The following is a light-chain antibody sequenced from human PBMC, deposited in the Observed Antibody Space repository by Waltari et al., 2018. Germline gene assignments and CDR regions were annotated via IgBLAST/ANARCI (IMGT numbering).Light chain of an antibody. CDR2: QDN. V-gene: IGLV3-1*01. J-gene: IGLJ2*01. CDR1: KLGDKY. CDR3: QAWDGTTAGVL. Sequence: SYELTQPPSVSVSPGQTASITCSGDKLGDKYASWYQQRPGQSPVLVIYQDNKRPSGIPERFAGSNSGTTATLTISGTQAMEEADYYCQAWDGTTAGVLFGGGTKLTVL.